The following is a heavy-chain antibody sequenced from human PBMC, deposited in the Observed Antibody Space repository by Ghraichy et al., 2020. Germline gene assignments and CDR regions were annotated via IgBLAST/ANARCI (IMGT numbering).Heavy chain of an antibody. D-gene: IGHD2-2*01. V-gene: IGHV4-61*01. CDR1: GGSVSRGNYY. CDR2: IYYSGST. CDR3: ASGVVPAFSAYYMDV. Sequence: SQTLSLTCTVSGGSVSRGNYYWSWIRQPPGKGLEWIGYIYYSGSTNYNPSLKSRVTISVDTSKNQFSLKLSSVTAADTAVYYCASGVVPAFSAYYMDVWGKGTTVTVSS. J-gene: IGHJ6*03.